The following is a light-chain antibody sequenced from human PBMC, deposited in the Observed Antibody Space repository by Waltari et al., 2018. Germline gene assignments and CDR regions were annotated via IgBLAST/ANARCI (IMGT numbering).Light chain of an antibody. CDR3: QQFLTSRT. CDR1: QSVSGSY. Sequence: EIVLTQSPGTLSFSPGERATLSCRASQSVSGSYLAWYQHISGQAPRLLIYGASTRATGIPDRFSGGGSGTDFTLTISRLEPEDFAVYYCQQFLTSRTFGQGTRVEIK. J-gene: IGKJ1*01. CDR2: GAS. V-gene: IGKV3-20*01.